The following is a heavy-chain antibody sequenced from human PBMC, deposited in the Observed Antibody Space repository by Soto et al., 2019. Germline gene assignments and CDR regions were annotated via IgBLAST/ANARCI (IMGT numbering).Heavy chain of an antibody. CDR2: VSTYNGNT. V-gene: IGHV1-18*01. CDR1: GYGFINYG. Sequence: GASVKVSCKASGYGFINYGISWVRQAPGQGLEWMGWVSTYNGNTNYAQKFQGRVTMTTDASTRTAYMELRSLRSDDTAVYYCARVPASAYSSGWPYYFDYWGQGTLVTVSS. CDR3: ARVPASAYSSGWPYYFDY. J-gene: IGHJ4*02. D-gene: IGHD6-19*01.